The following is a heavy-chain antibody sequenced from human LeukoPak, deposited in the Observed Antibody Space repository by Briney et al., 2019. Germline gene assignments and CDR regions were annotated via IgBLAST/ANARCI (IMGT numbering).Heavy chain of an antibody. CDR2: INTRSTTM. D-gene: IGHD6-19*01. J-gene: IGHJ3*02. CDR3: VRGRYSIGWSPLDGFDI. V-gene: IGHV3-48*01. CDR1: GFTFSSYV. Sequence: GGSLRLSCAASGFTFSSYVMNWVRQAPGKGLEWISCINTRSTTMYYADSVKGRFTISRDNAKNSLYLRVNSLRAEDTAVYYCVRGRYSIGWSPLDGFDIWGQGTMVTVSS.